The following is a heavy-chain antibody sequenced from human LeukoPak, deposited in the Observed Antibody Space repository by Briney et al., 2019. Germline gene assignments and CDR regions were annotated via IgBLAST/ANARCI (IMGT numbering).Heavy chain of an antibody. Sequence: GASVKLSCKASVGTFSSYAISWVRQAPGQGLEWMGGIIPIFGIANYAQKFQGRVTIPADKSTSTAYMELNSLRSEDTAVYYCARDPRGYSYGHRYDAFDIWGQGTRVSVSS. CDR3: ARDPRGYSYGHRYDAFDI. J-gene: IGHJ3*02. V-gene: IGHV1-69*10. CDR2: IIPIFGIA. CDR1: VGTFSSYA. D-gene: IGHD5-18*01.